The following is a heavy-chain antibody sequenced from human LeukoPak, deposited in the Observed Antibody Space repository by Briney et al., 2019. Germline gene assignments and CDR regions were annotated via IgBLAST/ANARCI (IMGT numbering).Heavy chain of an antibody. V-gene: IGHV4-39*07. CDR2: ITYSGTT. CDR3: ARAREGATPLRAFDF. D-gene: IGHD1-26*01. J-gene: IGHJ3*01. Sequence: SETLSLTCTVSGGSISSSSYYWGWIRQPPGKGLEWIGSITYSGTTYYNPSLKSRVTISVNTSKNQFSLKLTSMTAADTAVYYCARAREGATPLRAFDFWDQGTMVTVSS. CDR1: GGSISSSSYY.